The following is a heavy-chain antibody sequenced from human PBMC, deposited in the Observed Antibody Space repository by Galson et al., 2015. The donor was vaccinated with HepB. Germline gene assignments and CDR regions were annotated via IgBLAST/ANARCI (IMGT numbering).Heavy chain of an antibody. D-gene: IGHD3-16*01. V-gene: IGHV3-30*18. Sequence: SLRLSCAASGFTFSSHGMHWVRQAPGKGLEWVAVISYDGSNKYYADSVKGRFTISRDNSKNTLYLQMNSLRAEDTAVYYCAKDWGAGGALRLWGQGTLVTVSS. CDR3: AKDWGAGGALRL. J-gene: IGHJ4*02. CDR2: ISYDGSNK. CDR1: GFTFSSHG.